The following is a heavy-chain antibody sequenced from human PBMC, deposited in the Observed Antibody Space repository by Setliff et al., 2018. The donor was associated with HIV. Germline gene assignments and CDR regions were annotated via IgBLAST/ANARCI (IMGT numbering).Heavy chain of an antibody. CDR1: GYTFTSYG. J-gene: IGHJ4*02. D-gene: IGHD2-2*01. V-gene: IGHV1-69*10. CDR2: IIPILGIA. Sequence: SVKVSCKASGYTFTSYGISWVRQAPGQGLEWMGGIIPILGIANYAQKFQGRVTITADESTSTAYMELRSLRSDDTALYYCARKPTGSPSDYWGQGTLVTVSS. CDR3: ARKPTGSPSDY.